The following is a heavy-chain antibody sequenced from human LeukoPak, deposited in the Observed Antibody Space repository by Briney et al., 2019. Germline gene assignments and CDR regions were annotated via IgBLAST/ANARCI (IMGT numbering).Heavy chain of an antibody. D-gene: IGHD3-22*01. CDR3: ARDGDAYDSSGYYWY. CDR1: GFTLSSYS. J-gene: IGHJ4*02. CDR2: IYSGGST. V-gene: IGHV3-53*01. Sequence: GGSLRLSCAASGFTLSSYSMNWVRQAPGKGLEWVSVIYSGGSTYYADSVKGRFTISRDNSKNTLYLQMNSLRAEDTAVYYCARDGDAYDSSGYYWYWGQGTLVTVSS.